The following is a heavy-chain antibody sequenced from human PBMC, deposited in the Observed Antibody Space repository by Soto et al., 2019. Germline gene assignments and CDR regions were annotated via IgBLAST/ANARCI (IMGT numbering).Heavy chain of an antibody. Sequence: PSETLSLTCTVSGGSISRSSYSWGWIRQPPGKGLEWIGTIYYSGSTYYNPSLKSRVTISVDTSKNQFSLKLSSVTAADTAVYYCATRQGGSYNWFDPWGQRTLVTVSS. CDR1: GGSISRSSYS. J-gene: IGHJ5*02. D-gene: IGHD2-15*01. CDR3: ATRQGGSYNWFDP. V-gene: IGHV4-39*01. CDR2: IYYSGST.